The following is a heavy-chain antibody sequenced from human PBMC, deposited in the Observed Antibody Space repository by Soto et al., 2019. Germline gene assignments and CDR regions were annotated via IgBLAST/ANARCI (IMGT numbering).Heavy chain of an antibody. J-gene: IGHJ6*03. D-gene: IGHD6-13*01. CDR3: ARGKEAAGTIYYYYYYMDV. Sequence: ASAKVSCKASGYTFTGYYMHWVRQAPGQGLEWMGWINPNSGGTNYAQKFEGWVTMTRDTSISTAYMELSRLRSDDTAVYYCARGKEAAGTIYYYYYYMDVWGKGTTVNVSS. CDR2: INPNSGGT. CDR1: GYTFTGYY. V-gene: IGHV1-2*04.